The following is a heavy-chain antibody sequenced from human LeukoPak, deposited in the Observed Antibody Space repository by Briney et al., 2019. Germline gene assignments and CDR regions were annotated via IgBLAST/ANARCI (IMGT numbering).Heavy chain of an antibody. V-gene: IGHV4-59*01. Sequence: SETLSLTCSVSGGSISNYYWSWLRQPPGKGLEWIGYVHYSGNTNYNPSLKSRLTISVDTSKNQFSLMLSSVSAADTALYYCARGLSNSWYLFDYWGQGTLVTVSS. CDR3: ARGLSNSWYLFDY. CDR2: VHYSGNT. D-gene: IGHD6-13*01. J-gene: IGHJ4*02. CDR1: GGSISNYY.